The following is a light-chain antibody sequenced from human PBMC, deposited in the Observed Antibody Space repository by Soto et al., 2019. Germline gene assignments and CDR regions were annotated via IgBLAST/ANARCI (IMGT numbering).Light chain of an antibody. V-gene: IGKV3-11*01. CDR3: QQRSSWPIT. CDR1: QSVSSY. Sequence: EIVLTQSPATLSLSPGERATLSCRASQSVSSYLAWYQQKAGQAPRLLIHDASDRATGVPARFSGSGSGTDFTLTISSLEPEDFAVYYCQQRSSWPITFGQGTRLEIK. CDR2: DAS. J-gene: IGKJ5*01.